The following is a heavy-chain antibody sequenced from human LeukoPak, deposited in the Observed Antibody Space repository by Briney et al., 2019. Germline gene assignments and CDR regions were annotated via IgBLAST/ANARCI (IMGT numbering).Heavy chain of an antibody. J-gene: IGHJ6*04. V-gene: IGHV1-69*13. CDR3: AGAVAGNYYYYGMDV. D-gene: IGHD6-19*01. CDR2: IIPIFGTA. Sequence: AASVKVSCKASGGTFSSYAISWVRQAPGQGLGWMGGIIPIFGTANYAQKFQGRVTITADESTSTAYMELSSLRSEDTAVYYCAGAVAGNYYYYGMDVWGKGTTVTVSS. CDR1: GGTFSSYA.